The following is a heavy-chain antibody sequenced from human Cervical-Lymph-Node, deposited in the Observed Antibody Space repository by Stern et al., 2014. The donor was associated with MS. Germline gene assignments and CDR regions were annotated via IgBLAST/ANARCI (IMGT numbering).Heavy chain of an antibody. D-gene: IGHD3-3*01. J-gene: IGHJ4*02. Sequence: QVPLRESGPALVKPTQTLTLTCTFSGFSLSTSGMRVSWIRQPPGKALEWLASIDLDDDKFYKTSLKTRLTISKDTSKNQVVLTMTNRDPVDTATYYCARSPPYYEFWNDYYYFDYWGQGTLVAVSS. CDR2: IDLDDDK. V-gene: IGHV2-70*04. CDR3: ARSPPYYEFWNDYYYFDY. CDR1: GFSLSTSGMR.